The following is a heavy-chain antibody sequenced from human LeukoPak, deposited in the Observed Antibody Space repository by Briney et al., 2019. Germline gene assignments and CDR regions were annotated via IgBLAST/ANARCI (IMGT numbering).Heavy chain of an antibody. CDR3: ATNDFWSHAMWYNWFDP. J-gene: IGHJ5*02. Sequence: ASVKVSCKASGGTFSSYAISWVRQAPGQGLEWMGWISAYNGNTSYAQKLQGRVTMTTDTSTSTAYMELRSLRSDDTAVYYCATNDFWSHAMWYNWFDPWGQGTLVTVSS. CDR1: GGTFSSYA. CDR2: ISAYNGNT. V-gene: IGHV1-18*01. D-gene: IGHD3-3*01.